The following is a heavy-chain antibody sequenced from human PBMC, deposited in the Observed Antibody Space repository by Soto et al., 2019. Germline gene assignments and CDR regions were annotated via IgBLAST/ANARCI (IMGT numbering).Heavy chain of an antibody. J-gene: IGHJ6*02. CDR3: ARGGVGAAGGMDV. CDR1: GYTFTIYT. D-gene: IGHD1-26*01. V-gene: IGHV1-69*08. Sequence: QVQLVQSGAEVKKPGSSVKVSCKSSGYTFTIYTVTWVRQAPGQGLEWMGRIIPIFTQTNYAQKFQDRVKITADKSTSTVYMELSGLRYEDTAVYYCARGGVGAAGGMDVWGQGTTVTVSS. CDR2: IIPIFTQT.